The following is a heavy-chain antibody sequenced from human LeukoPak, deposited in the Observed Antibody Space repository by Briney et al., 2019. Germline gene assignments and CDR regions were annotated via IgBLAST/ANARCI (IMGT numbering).Heavy chain of an antibody. J-gene: IGHJ4*02. CDR1: GGSFSGYC. CDR2: INHSGST. V-gene: IGHV4-34*01. CDR3: ARKRWLHFDY. D-gene: IGHD5-24*01. Sequence: SETLSLTCAVYGGSFSGYCWSWIRQPPGKGLEWIGEINHSGSTNYNPSLKSRVTISVDTSKNQFSLKLSSVTAADTAVYYCARKRWLHFDYWGQGTLVTVSS.